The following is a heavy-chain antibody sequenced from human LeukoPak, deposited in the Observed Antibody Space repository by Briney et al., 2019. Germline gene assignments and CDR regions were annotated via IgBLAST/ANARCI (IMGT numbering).Heavy chain of an antibody. D-gene: IGHD3-3*01. Sequence: GGSLRLSCAASGFTFSDYYMSWIRQAPGKGLEWVSYISSSGSTIYYADSVKGRFTISRDNAKNSLYLQMNSLRAEDTAVYYCARDLYDFWSGYRGQVDYWGQGTLVTVSS. CDR1: GFTFSDYY. CDR3: ARDLYDFWSGYRGQVDY. CDR2: ISSSGSTI. V-gene: IGHV3-11*01. J-gene: IGHJ4*02.